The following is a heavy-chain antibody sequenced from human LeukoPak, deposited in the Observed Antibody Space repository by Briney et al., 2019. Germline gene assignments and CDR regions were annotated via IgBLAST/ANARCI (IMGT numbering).Heavy chain of an antibody. CDR1: GGSISSYY. D-gene: IGHD4-17*01. J-gene: IGHJ4*02. Sequence: SETLSLTCTVSGGSISSYYWSWIRQPPGKGLEWIGYIYYSGSTNYNPSLKSRVTISVDTSKNQFSLKLSSVTAADTAVYYCARETQTVTTSFDYWGQGTLVTVFS. CDR3: ARETQTVTTSFDY. V-gene: IGHV4-59*12. CDR2: IYYSGST.